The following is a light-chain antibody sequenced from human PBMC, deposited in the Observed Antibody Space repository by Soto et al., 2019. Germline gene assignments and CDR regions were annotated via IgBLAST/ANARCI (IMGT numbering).Light chain of an antibody. J-gene: IGLJ1*01. V-gene: IGLV2-11*01. CDR2: GVV. Sequence: QSVLTQPRSVSGSPGQSVTISCTGTGNDAGAYNYVSWYQQHPGRPPKLLIYGVVRWPSGVPDRFSGSKSGNTASLTISGLQAEDEADYFCCSYAGGYTDLFGTGTKVTVL. CDR1: GNDAGAYNY. CDR3: CSYAGGYTDL.